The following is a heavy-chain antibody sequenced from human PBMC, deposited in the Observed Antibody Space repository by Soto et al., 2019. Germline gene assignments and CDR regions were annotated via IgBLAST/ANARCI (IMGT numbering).Heavy chain of an antibody. Sequence: QVHLQQWGAGLLKPSETLSLTCAVYGGSFSGYYWSWIRQPPGKGLEWIGEINHSGSTNYNPSLKSRVTISVDTSKNQFSLKLSSVTAADTAVYYCARKCSGGSCYASNSWWVPGGFDPWGQGTLVTVSS. CDR2: INHSGST. CDR3: ARKCSGGSCYASNSWWVPGGFDP. V-gene: IGHV4-34*01. CDR1: GGSFSGYY. D-gene: IGHD2-15*01. J-gene: IGHJ5*02.